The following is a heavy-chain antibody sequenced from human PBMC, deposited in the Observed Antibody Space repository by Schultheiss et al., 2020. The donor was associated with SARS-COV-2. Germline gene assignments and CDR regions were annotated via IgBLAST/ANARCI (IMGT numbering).Heavy chain of an antibody. D-gene: IGHD3-10*01. CDR2: ISGSGGST. Sequence: GGSLRLSCAASGFTFDDYAMHWVRQAPGKGLEWVSAISGSGGSTYYADSMKGRFTISRDNSKNTLYLQMNSLRAEDTAVYYCAKESGGPEFDYWGQGTLVTVSS. V-gene: IGHV3-23*01. CDR3: AKESGGPEFDY. J-gene: IGHJ4*02. CDR1: GFTFDDYA.